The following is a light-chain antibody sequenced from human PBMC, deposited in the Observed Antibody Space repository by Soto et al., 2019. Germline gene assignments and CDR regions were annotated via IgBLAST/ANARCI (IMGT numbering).Light chain of an antibody. Sequence: DIQMTQSPSTLSASVGDRVTITCRAGQSISNWLAWYQQKPGKAPKLLIYDASSLESGVPSRFSGGGSGTEFTLTSSSFYSDDFASYYCQHFNHHFGQGTKVDIK. CDR1: QSISNW. V-gene: IGKV1-5*01. J-gene: IGKJ1*01. CDR3: QHFNHH. CDR2: DAS.